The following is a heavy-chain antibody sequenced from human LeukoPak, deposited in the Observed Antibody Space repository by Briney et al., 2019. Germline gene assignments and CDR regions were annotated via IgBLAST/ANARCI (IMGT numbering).Heavy chain of an antibody. CDR2: YDPEKDET. CDR3: TTNLISLFGVGY. D-gene: IGHD3-3*01. J-gene: IGHJ4*01. Sequence: ASVKVSCKVSGLSFIELSFHWVRQAPGKGLEWMEGYDPEKDETVYAQKFQGRVTVTEDTSTDTVYMQLSSLRSEDTAIYYCTTNLISLFGVGYWGHGTLVTVSS. CDR1: GLSFIELS. V-gene: IGHV1-24*01.